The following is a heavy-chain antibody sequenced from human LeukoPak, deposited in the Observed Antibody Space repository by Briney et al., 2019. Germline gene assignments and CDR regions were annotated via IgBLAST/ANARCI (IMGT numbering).Heavy chain of an antibody. Sequence: PGGSLRLSCVASGFTFSSYEMNWVRQAPGKGLEWLSYIGSSDSTTHYADSVKGRFTISRDNAKNSLYLQMNSLRAEDTAVYYCARAGSSSTEYYFDYWGQGTLVTVSS. CDR2: IGSSDSTT. CDR3: ARAGSSSTEYYFDY. D-gene: IGHD6-13*01. CDR1: GFTFSSYE. V-gene: IGHV3-48*03. J-gene: IGHJ4*02.